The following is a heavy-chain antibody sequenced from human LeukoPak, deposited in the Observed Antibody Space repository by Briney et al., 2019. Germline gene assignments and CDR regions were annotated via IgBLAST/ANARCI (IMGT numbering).Heavy chain of an antibody. Sequence: GGSLRLSCAASGFTVSSNYMSWVRQAPGKGLEWVSLISSSGDSTYYAESVRGRFTISRDNSKNTLYVQMNSLRAEDTAVYYCARDGGGKYFPRRRNFDYWGQGTLVTVSS. CDR3: ARDGGGKYFPRRRNFDY. D-gene: IGHD1-26*01. V-gene: IGHV3-53*01. J-gene: IGHJ4*02. CDR2: ISSSGDST. CDR1: GFTVSSNY.